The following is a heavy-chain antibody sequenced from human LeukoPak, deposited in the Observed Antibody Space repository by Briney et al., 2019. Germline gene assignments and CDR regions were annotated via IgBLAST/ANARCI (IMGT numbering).Heavy chain of an antibody. J-gene: IGHJ4*02. CDR2: ISSDGSST. D-gene: IGHD3-16*01. CDR1: GFTFSSYW. V-gene: IGHV3-74*01. CDR3: ARKGESGLYY. Sequence: SGGSLRLSCAASGFTFSSYWIHWVRQAPGKGLVWVSRISSDGSSTNYADSVKGRFTISRDNAKNTLYLQMNSLRAEDTAVYYCARKGESGLYYWGQGTLVTVSS.